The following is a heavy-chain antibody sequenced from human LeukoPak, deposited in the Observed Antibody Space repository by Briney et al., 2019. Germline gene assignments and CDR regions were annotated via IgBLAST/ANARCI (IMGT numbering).Heavy chain of an antibody. J-gene: IGHJ4*02. V-gene: IGHV3-30*18. CDR2: ISYDGSNK. CDR3: AKVKYYDSSGYQDNLFDY. D-gene: IGHD3-22*01. Sequence: PGRSLRLSCAASGFTFSRYGMHWVRQAPGKGLEWGAVISYDGSNKYYADSVKGRFTISRDNSKNTLYLQMNSLRAEDTAVYYCAKVKYYDSSGYQDNLFDYWGQGTLVTVSS. CDR1: GFTFSRYG.